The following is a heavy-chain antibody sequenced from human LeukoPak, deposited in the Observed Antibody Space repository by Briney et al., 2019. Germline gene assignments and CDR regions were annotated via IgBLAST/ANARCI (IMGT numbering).Heavy chain of an antibody. V-gene: IGHV4-4*07. CDR2: IYTSGST. J-gene: IGHJ6*02. CDR1: GGSISSYY. CDR3: ARGRYDILTGYFGMDV. Sequence: SETLSLTCTVSGGSISSYYWSWIRQPAGKGLEWIGRIYTSGSTNYNPSLKSRVTMSVDTSKNQFSLKLSSVAAADTAVYYCARGRYDILTGYFGMDVWGQGTTVTVSS. D-gene: IGHD3-9*01.